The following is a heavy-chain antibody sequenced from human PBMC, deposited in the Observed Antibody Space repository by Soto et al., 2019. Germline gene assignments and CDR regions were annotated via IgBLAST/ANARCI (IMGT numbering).Heavy chain of an antibody. D-gene: IGHD5-18*01. Sequence: QVQLVQSGAEVKKPGASVKVSCKASGYTFTSYGISWVRQAPGQGLEWMGWISAYNGNTNYAQKLQGRVTMTTDTSKSTAYRELRGLRSDDTAVYYCARDALFYSYADYYYYGMDVWGQGTTVIVSS. CDR3: ARDALFYSYADYYYYGMDV. CDR1: GYTFTSYG. CDR2: ISAYNGNT. V-gene: IGHV1-18*01. J-gene: IGHJ6*02.